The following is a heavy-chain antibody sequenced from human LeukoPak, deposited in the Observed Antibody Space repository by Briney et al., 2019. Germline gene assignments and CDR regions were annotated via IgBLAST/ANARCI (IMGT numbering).Heavy chain of an antibody. V-gene: IGHV4-61*01. Sequence: SETLSLTCTVSGGSVSSGSYYWSWIRQPPGKGLEWIGYIYYSGSTNYNPSLKSRVTISVDTSKNQFSLKLSSVTAADTAVYYCASSSGYDLLFDYWGQGTLVTVSS. CDR3: ASSSGYDLLFDY. D-gene: IGHD5-12*01. CDR2: IYYSGST. CDR1: GGSVSSGSYY. J-gene: IGHJ4*02.